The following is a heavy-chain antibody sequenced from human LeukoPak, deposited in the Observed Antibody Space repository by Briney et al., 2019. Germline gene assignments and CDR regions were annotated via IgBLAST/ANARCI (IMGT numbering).Heavy chain of an antibody. V-gene: IGHV3-21*01. D-gene: IGHD4-17*01. CDR1: GFTFSSYS. J-gene: IGHJ3*02. CDR3: ARDIYGTDAFDI. CDR2: ISSSSSYI. Sequence: PGGSLRLSCAASGFTFSSYSMNWVRQAPGKGLEWVSSISSSSSYIYYADSVKGRFTISRDNSKNTLYLQMNSLRAEDTAVYYCARDIYGTDAFDIWGQGTMVTVSS.